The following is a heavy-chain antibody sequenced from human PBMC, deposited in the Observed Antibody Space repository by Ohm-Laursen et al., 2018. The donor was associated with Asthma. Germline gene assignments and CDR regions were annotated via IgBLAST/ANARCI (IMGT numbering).Heavy chain of an antibody. J-gene: IGHJ6*02. D-gene: IGHD3-16*02. V-gene: IGHV3-33*06. Sequence: SLRLSCSASGFTFSSYGMHWVRQAPGKGLEWVAVIWYDGSNKYYADSVKGRFTISRDNSKNTLYLQMNSLRAEDAAVYYCAKVVLMDVWGQGTTVTVSS. CDR3: AKVVLMDV. CDR2: IWYDGSNK. CDR1: GFTFSSYG.